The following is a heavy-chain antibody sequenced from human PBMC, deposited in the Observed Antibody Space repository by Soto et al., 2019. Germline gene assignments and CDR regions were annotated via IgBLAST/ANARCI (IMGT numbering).Heavy chain of an antibody. V-gene: IGHV3-21*01. Sequence: EVQLVESGGGLVKPGGSLRLSCVASGFTFSGYSIKWVRQAPGKGLEWVSYISGPSIYIYYADSVKGRFTISRDNAKSAVYLQMHSLRAEDTAVYYCARGFRNGLNVWGQGTTVSVSS. CDR2: ISGPSIYI. CDR1: GFTFSGYS. J-gene: IGHJ6*02. CDR3: ARGFRNGLNV. D-gene: IGHD2-8*01.